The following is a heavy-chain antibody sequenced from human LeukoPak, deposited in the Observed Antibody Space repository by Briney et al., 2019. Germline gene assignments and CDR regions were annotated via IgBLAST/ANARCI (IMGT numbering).Heavy chain of an antibody. J-gene: IGHJ4*02. Sequence: GGSLRLSCAASGFTFSGYAMHWARQAPGKGLEWVAVISYAGTNKYYADSVKGRFTISRDNSKNTLYLQMNSLRAEDTAVYYCARGVLTGYPYFDYWGQGTLVTVSS. CDR2: ISYAGTNK. D-gene: IGHD3-9*01. CDR3: ARGVLTGYPYFDY. V-gene: IGHV3-30*04. CDR1: GFTFSGYA.